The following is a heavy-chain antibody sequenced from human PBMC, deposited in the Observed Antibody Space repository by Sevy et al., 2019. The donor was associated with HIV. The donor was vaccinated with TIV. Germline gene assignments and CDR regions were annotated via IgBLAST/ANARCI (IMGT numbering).Heavy chain of an antibody. CDR1: GFTFSSYA. Sequence: GGSLRLSCAASGFTFSSYAIHWVRLAPGKGLEWVAVVSYDGNNKNYADSVQGRFTVSRDNSKNPLYVQMNSLRAEDTAVYYCATDHNLWSEGGFLHHWGQGTLVTVSS. J-gene: IGHJ1*01. CDR2: VSYDGNNK. V-gene: IGHV3-30*03. D-gene: IGHD3-10*01. CDR3: ATDHNLWSEGGFLHH.